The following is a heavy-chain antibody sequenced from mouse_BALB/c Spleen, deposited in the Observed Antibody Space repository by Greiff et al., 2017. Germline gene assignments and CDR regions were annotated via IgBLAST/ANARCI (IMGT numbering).Heavy chain of an antibody. V-gene: IGHV1-7*01. CDR1: GYTFTSYW. D-gene: IGHD2-3*01. Sequence: QVQLKESGAELAKPGASVKMSCKASGYTFTSYWMHWVKQRPGQGLEWIGYINPSTGYTEYNQKFKDKATLTADKSSSTAYMQLSSLTSEDSAVYYCARPLYDGYPFAYWGQGTLVTVSA. CDR2: INPSTGYT. CDR3: ARPLYDGYPFAY. J-gene: IGHJ3*01.